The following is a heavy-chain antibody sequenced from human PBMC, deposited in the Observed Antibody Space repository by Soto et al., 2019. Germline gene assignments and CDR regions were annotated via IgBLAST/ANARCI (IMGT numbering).Heavy chain of an antibody. D-gene: IGHD4-17*01. J-gene: IGHJ4*02. V-gene: IGHV3-53*01. CDR1: GFTVSTNY. CDR2: LYSGGST. CDR3: ARVGNYGDFGVSPFTY. Sequence: EVQLVESGGGLIQPGGSLRLSCAASGFTVSTNYMSWVRQAPGKGLEWVSVLYSGGSTYYAESVKGRFTISRDNSKNTVYLQMNSVRADDTAVYYCARVGNYGDFGVSPFTYWGQGTLVTVSS.